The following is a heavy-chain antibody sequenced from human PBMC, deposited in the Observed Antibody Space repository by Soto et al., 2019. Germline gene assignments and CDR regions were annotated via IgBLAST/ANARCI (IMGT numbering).Heavy chain of an antibody. Sequence: ASVKVSCKASGYTFTSNDINWVRQASGQGLEWMGWMNPNTGGSGYAQDFQGRITMTRDTATSPAYMELTSLRSDDTAVYYCARGGPAAGYDLWGQGTLVTVSS. V-gene: IGHV1-8*01. CDR3: ARGGPAAGYDL. CDR2: MNPNTGGS. D-gene: IGHD6-13*01. J-gene: IGHJ4*02. CDR1: GYTFTSND.